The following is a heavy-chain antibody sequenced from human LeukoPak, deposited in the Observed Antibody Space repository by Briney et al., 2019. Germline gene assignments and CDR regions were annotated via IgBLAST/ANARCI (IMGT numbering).Heavy chain of an antibody. V-gene: IGHV3-21*01. CDR1: GFTFSTYT. CDR3: ARDRASSWPFDY. CDR2: ISGSTKYI. D-gene: IGHD6-13*01. J-gene: IGHJ4*02. Sequence: GGSLRLSCAASGFTFSTYTMNWVRQAPGKGLEWVSSISGSTKYIYYADSLKGRFTISRDSAKNSLHLEMNSLRAEDTAVYYCARDRASSWPFDYWGQGTLVTVSS.